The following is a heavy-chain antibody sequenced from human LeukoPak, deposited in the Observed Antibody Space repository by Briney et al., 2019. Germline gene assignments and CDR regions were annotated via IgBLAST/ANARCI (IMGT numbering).Heavy chain of an antibody. CDR2: IGGSGGST. V-gene: IGHV3-23*01. Sequence: PGGSLRLSCVASGFTFSNYAMSWVRQAPGKGLEWVSAIGGSGGSTYYADSVKGRFTISRDNSKNTLYLQMNSLRAEDMALYYSAKRGGSCSSTSCYGGFDYWGQGTLVTVSS. D-gene: IGHD2-2*01. CDR1: GFTFSNYA. J-gene: IGHJ4*02. CDR3: AKRGGSCSSTSCYGGFDY.